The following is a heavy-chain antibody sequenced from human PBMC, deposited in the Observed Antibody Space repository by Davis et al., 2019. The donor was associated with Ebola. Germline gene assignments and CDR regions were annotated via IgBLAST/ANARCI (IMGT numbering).Heavy chain of an antibody. CDR2: IYHSGSS. CDR1: GGSISSGGYS. CDR3: ARVPVTTGFRYGMDV. V-gene: IGHV4-30-2*01. J-gene: IGHJ6*02. Sequence: MPSATLSLTCAVSGGSISSGGYSWSWLRQPPGQGLEWIGYIYHSGSSYYTPSLKSRVTISVDRSKNQFSLKLSSVTAADTAVYYCARVPVTTGFRYGMDVWGQGTTGTVSS. D-gene: IGHD1-14*01.